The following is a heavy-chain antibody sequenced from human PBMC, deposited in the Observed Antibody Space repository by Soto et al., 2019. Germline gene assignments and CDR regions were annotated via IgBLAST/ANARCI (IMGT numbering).Heavy chain of an antibody. CDR3: ARDPQQGYCSGGSCYSGARDGMDV. J-gene: IGHJ6*02. CDR2: ISYDGSNK. Sequence: GGSLRLSCAASGFTFSSYAMHWVRQAPGKGLEWVAVISYDGSNKYYADSVKGRFTISRDNSKNTLYLQMNSLRAEDTAVYYCARDPQQGYCSGGSCYSGARDGMDVWGQGTTVTVSS. D-gene: IGHD2-15*01. CDR1: GFTFSSYA. V-gene: IGHV3-30-3*01.